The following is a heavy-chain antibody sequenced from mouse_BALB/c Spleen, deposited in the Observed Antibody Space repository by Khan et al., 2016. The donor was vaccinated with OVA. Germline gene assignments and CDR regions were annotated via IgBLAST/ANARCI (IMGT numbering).Heavy chain of an antibody. CDR3: ASAVTITTELATDFDD. CDR2: ISYSGRT. J-gene: IGHJ2*01. Sequence: EVQLQESGPGLVKPSQSLSLTCTVTGYSITSDYAWNWIRQFPGNKLEWMGYISYSGRTSYNPSPKSRISITRDTSKNTFFLQLKSVATGDTGTYCGASAVTITTELATDFDDWGHGTTLTVSS. D-gene: IGHD1-1*01. CDR1: GYSITSDYA. V-gene: IGHV3-2*02.